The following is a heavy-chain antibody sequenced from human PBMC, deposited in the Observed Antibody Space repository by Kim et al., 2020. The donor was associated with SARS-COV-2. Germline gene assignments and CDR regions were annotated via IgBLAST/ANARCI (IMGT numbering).Heavy chain of an antibody. Sequence: SETLSLTCTVSGGSISSSSYYWGWFRQPPGKGLEWIGSIYYSGSTYYNPSLKSRVTISVDTSKNQFSLNLSSVTAADTAVYYCAAAAGTSRCFDPWGQGTLATVSP. CDR1: GGSISSSSYY. J-gene: IGHJ5*02. CDR2: IYYSGST. D-gene: IGHD6-13*01. CDR3: AAAAGTSRCFDP. V-gene: IGHV4-39*07.